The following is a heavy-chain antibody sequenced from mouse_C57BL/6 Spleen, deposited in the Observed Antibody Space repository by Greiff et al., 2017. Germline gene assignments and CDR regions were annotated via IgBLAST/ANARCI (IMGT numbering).Heavy chain of an antibody. J-gene: IGHJ3*01. CDR3: TPWFAY. CDR1: GFTFSNYW. V-gene: IGHV6-3*01. Sequence: EVKVEESGGGLVQPGGSMKLSCVASGFTFSNYWMNWVRQSPEKGLEWVAQIRLKSDNYATHYAESVQGRFTISRDDSKSSVYLQMNNVRAEDTGIYYCTPWFAYWGQGTLVTVSA. CDR2: IRLKSDNYAT.